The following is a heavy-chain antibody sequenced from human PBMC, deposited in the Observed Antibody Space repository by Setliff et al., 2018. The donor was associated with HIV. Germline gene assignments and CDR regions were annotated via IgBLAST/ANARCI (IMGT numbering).Heavy chain of an antibody. CDR2: FSVPGTT. CDR3: ARRKGGYGLDV. CDR1: GGSISSHC. J-gene: IGHJ6*02. D-gene: IGHD3-16*01. Sequence: SETLSLTCTVSGGSISSHCWSWIRQSPGKALEWIGRFSVPGTTNYGPSFKSRLTIWVDMSKNQFSLKLTSVTAADTAVYYCARRKGGYGLDVWGQGTTVTVSS. V-gene: IGHV4-4*08.